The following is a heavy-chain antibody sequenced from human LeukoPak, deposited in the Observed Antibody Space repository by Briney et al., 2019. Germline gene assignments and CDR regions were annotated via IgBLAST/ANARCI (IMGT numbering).Heavy chain of an antibody. CDR3: TKEGLPSGSSWSAWFDP. V-gene: IGHV3-30*18. J-gene: IGHJ5*02. CDR2: IANDGKTT. CDR1: RFTVSSNY. Sequence: GGSLRLSCAASRFTVSSNYMSWVRQAPGKGLEWVAVIANDGKTTYYADSVKGRFTISRDNSKNTMYLQMNSLRPDDTAVYYCTKEGLPSGSSWSAWFDPWGQGTLVTVSS. D-gene: IGHD3-10*01.